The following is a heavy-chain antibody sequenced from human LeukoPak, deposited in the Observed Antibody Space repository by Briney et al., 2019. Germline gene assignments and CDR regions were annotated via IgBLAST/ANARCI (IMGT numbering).Heavy chain of an antibody. V-gene: IGHV1-8*03. Sequence: ASVKVSCKASGYTFTSYDINWVRQATGQGLEWMGWMNPNSGNTGYAQKFQGRVTITRDTSISTAYMELSRLRSDDTAVYYCATYDYVWGSYRYTSAWFDYWGQGTLVTVSS. CDR2: MNPNSGNT. J-gene: IGHJ4*02. CDR1: GYTFTSYD. D-gene: IGHD3-16*02. CDR3: ATYDYVWGSYRYTSAWFDY.